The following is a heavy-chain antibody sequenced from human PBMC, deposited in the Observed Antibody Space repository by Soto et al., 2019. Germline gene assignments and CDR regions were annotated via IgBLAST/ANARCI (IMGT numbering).Heavy chain of an antibody. CDR1: GFTFSSYS. D-gene: IGHD6-6*01. CDR3: ARDHGYSSSTPHGMDV. V-gene: IGHV3-21*01. J-gene: IGHJ6*02. CDR2: ISSSSSYI. Sequence: GSLRLSCAASGFTFSSYSMNWVRQAPGKGLEWVSSISSSSSYIYYADSVKGRFTISRDNAKNSLYLQMNSLRAEDTAVYYCARDHGYSSSTPHGMDVWGQGTTVTVSS.